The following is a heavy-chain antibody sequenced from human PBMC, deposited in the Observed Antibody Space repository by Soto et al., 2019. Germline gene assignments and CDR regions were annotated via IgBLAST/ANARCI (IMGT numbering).Heavy chain of an antibody. J-gene: IGHJ4*02. CDR2: ISSSSSYI. V-gene: IGHV3-21*01. D-gene: IGHD4-17*01. CDR1: GFTFSSYS. CDR3: ARGEDAVTTFDY. Sequence: GGSLRLSCAASGFTFSSYSMNWVRQAPGKGLEWVSSISSSSSYIYYADSVKGRFTISRDNAKNSLYLQMNSLRAEDTAVYYCARGEDAVTTFDYWGQGTLVTVSS.